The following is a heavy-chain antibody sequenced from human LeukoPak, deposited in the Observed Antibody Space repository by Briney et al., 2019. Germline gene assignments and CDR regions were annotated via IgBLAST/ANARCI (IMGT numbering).Heavy chain of an antibody. Sequence: GGSLRLSCAASGFTFSSYWMHWVRQAPGKGLFWVSRINSGGSSTSYADSVKGRFTISRDNAKNSLYLQMNSLRAEDTAVYYCARDEGSSENWNYAQYWGQGTLVTVSS. CDR2: INSGGSST. CDR1: GFTFSSYW. J-gene: IGHJ4*02. V-gene: IGHV3-74*01. CDR3: ARDEGSSENWNYAQY. D-gene: IGHD1-7*01.